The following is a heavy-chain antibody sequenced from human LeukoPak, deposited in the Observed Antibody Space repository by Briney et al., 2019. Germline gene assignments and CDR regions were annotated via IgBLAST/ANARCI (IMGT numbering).Heavy chain of an antibody. J-gene: IGHJ4*02. Sequence: ASVKVCCKASGYTFTGYYMHWVRQAPGQGLEWMGWINPNSGGTNYAQKFQGRVTMTRDTSISTAYMELSRLRSDDTAVYYCARVSDFWSGYPYFDYWGQGTLVTVSS. CDR3: ARVSDFWSGYPYFDY. CDR1: GYTFTGYY. CDR2: INPNSGGT. D-gene: IGHD3-3*01. V-gene: IGHV1-2*02.